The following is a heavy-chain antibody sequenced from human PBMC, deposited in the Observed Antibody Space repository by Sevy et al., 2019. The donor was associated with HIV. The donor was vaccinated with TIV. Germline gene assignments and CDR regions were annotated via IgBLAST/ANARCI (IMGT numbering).Heavy chain of an antibody. V-gene: IGHV3-33*08. D-gene: IGHD3-22*01. CDR1: GFTFTNYV. J-gene: IGHJ4*02. CDR2: IWYDGSNK. Sequence: GGSLRLSCAASGFTFTNYVMNWVRQAPGKGLEWVAVIWYDGSNKYYADSVKGRFTISRDNSKNTLYLQMNSLRAEDTAVYYCARSFDYYDSSGYYYYFDYWGQGTLVTVSS. CDR3: ARSFDYYDSSGYYYYFDY.